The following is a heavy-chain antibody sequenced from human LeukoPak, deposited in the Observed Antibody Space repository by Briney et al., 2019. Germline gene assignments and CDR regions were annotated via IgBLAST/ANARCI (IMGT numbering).Heavy chain of an antibody. J-gene: IGHJ3*02. CDR3: ASDAMTTLDAFDI. CDR2: INPNNGDT. D-gene: IGHD4-11*01. CDR1: ASGFTGNY. V-gene: IGHV1-2*02. Sequence: APVKPSDSPSASGFTGNYMPWVRHAPGQGLEWMGWINPNNGDTYNAQKFQGRVTMTRATSISTAYMELPRLRSDDTAVYYCASDAMTTLDAFDIWGAERKGTVSS.